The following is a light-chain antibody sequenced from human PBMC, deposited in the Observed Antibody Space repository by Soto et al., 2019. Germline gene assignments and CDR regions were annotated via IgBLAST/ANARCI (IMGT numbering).Light chain of an antibody. Sequence: EIVLTQSPGTLSLSPGERATISCRASQSVSSSYLAWYQQKPGQAPRLLSYGASSTATGIPDRLSGSGSGTDFTITISRLEPEEFAVYYCQRYGSSQYTFGQGTKLEIK. CDR2: GAS. CDR1: QSVSSSY. J-gene: IGKJ2*01. V-gene: IGKV3-20*01. CDR3: QRYGSSQYT.